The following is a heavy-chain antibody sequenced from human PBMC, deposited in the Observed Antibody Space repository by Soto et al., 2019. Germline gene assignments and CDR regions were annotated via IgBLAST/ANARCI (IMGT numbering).Heavy chain of an antibody. CDR3: AKFITMIVVVIGDAFDI. V-gene: IGHV3-23*01. Sequence: GGSLRLACAASGFTFSSYAMNWVRQAPGKGLEWVSVISGSGGSTYYADSVKGRFTISRDNYKNTLYLQMNSLRAEDTAVYYCAKFITMIVVVIGDAFDIWGQGTMVTVSS. CDR2: ISGSGGST. CDR1: GFTFSSYA. D-gene: IGHD3-22*01. J-gene: IGHJ3*02.